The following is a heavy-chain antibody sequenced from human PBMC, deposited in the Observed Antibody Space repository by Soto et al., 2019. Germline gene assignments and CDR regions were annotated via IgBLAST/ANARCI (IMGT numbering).Heavy chain of an antibody. CDR3: ARESEDLTSNFDY. J-gene: IGHJ4*02. CDR2: ISSTTNYI. V-gene: IGHV3-21*06. Sequence: GGSLRLSCAASGFTFIRYSMNWVRQAPGKGLEWVSSISSTTNYIYYGDSMKGRFTISRDNAKNSLYLEMNSLRAEDTAVYYCARESEDLTSNFDYWGQGTLVTVSS. CDR1: GFTFIRYS.